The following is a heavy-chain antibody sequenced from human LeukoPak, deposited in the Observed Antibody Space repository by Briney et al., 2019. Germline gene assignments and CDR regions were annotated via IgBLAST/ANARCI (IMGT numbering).Heavy chain of an antibody. Sequence: GGSLRLSCAASGFIFRSYPMHWVRQAPGKGLEWVAVVSYDGSGENYADSVNGRFTISRDNSKNALYLQMNSLRAEDTAVFYCARDGVGTAFDLWGQGTMVTVSS. V-gene: IGHV3-30*01. CDR2: VSYDGSGE. CDR3: ARDGVGTAFDL. D-gene: IGHD1-26*01. J-gene: IGHJ3*01. CDR1: GFIFRSYP.